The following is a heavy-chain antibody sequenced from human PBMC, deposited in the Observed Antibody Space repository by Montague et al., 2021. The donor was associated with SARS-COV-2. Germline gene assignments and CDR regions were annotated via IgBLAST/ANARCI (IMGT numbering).Heavy chain of an antibody. D-gene: IGHD2-21*02. J-gene: IGHJ2*01. CDR2: PYYGKKWYN. CDR3: ARAYCGGDCYFYWYFDL. Sequence: CAISGDSVSGHRPRSEEHTSEPQSRHERVCRPYYGKKWYNDYAVSVKSRVIINPDTSNNRISLQLNSVTPEDTAVYYCARAYCGGDCYFYWYFDLWGRGTLVTVSS. V-gene: IGHV6-1*01. CDR1: GDSVSGHRPR.